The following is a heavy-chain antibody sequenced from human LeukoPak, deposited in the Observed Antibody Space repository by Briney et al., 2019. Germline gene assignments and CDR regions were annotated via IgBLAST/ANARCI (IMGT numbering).Heavy chain of an antibody. CDR2: ISYDGSNK. J-gene: IGHJ5*02. D-gene: IGHD2-2*01. V-gene: IGHV3-30*04. CDR1: GFTFSSYA. Sequence: GGSLRLSCAASGFTFSSYAMHWVRQAPGKGLEWVAVISYDGSNKYYADSVKGRFTISRDNSKNTLYLQMNSLRAEDTAVYYCAKVVVPAASPPTSFGPWGQGTLVTVSS. CDR3: AKVVVPAASPPTSFGP.